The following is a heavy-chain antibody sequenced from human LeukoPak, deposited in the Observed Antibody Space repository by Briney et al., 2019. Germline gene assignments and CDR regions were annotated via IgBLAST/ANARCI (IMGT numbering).Heavy chain of an antibody. J-gene: IGHJ5*02. Sequence: PAETLSLTCSVSGGPLSSYYWSWLRQPPGKGLEWIGYIYYSGSTNYHPSLKSRVTISVDTSKNQFSLKLSSVTAADTAVYYCARGDCSSTSCYTRRYWFDPWGQGTLVTVSS. CDR3: ARGDCSSTSCYTRRYWFDP. D-gene: IGHD2-2*02. V-gene: IGHV4-59*01. CDR1: GGPLSSYY. CDR2: IYYSGST.